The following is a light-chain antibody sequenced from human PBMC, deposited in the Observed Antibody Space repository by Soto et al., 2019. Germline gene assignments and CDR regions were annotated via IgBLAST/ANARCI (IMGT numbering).Light chain of an antibody. CDR2: GAF. V-gene: IGKV1-39*01. CDR1: HTFSSF. Sequence: DIQVTKSPSSLSASVGDRVTITCRASHTFSSFLNWYQQKRGKPPTLLIYGAFNLRSGVPSRFAGSGGGAEFRLTISSLQPGDFATYYCQQTYSPPFTFGQGTSLELK. CDR3: QQTYSPPFT. J-gene: IGKJ2*01.